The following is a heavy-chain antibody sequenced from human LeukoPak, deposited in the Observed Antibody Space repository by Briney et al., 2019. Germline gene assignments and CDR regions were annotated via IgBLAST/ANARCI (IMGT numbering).Heavy chain of an antibody. D-gene: IGHD4-23*01. J-gene: IGHJ4*02. Sequence: GGSLRLSCAASGFTFSDYYMSWIRQAPGKGLEWVSYISSSGSTIYYADSVKGRFTISRDNAKNSLYLQMNSLRAEDTAVYYCAKDSRASTAVAYYFDYWGQGTLVTVSS. CDR3: AKDSRASTAVAYYFDY. V-gene: IGHV3-11*01. CDR2: ISSSGSTI. CDR1: GFTFSDYY.